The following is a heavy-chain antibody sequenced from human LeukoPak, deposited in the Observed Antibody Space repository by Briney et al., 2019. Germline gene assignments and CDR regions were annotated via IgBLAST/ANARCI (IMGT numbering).Heavy chain of an antibody. D-gene: IGHD3-10*01. CDR3: AKGSGSYYSFDC. Sequence: SETLSLTCTVSGGSISSSSYYWGWIRQPPGQGLERIGSIYYSGSTYYNPSLKSRVTISADTSKNQFSLKLSSVTAADTAVYYCAKGSGSYYSFDCWGQGTLVTVSS. V-gene: IGHV4-39*01. CDR1: GGSISSSSYY. J-gene: IGHJ4*02. CDR2: IYYSGST.